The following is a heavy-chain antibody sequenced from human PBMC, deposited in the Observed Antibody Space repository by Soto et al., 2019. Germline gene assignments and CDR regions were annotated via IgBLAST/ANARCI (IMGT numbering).Heavy chain of an antibody. V-gene: IGHV3-23*01. J-gene: IGHJ4*02. CDR1: GFTFSSYA. D-gene: IGHD6-13*01. CDR2: ISGSGGST. Sequence: EVQLLESGGGLVQPGGSLRLSCAASGFTFSSYAMSWVRQAPGKGLEWVSAISGSGGSTYYADSVKGRFTISRDNSKNTLDLQMNSLRAEDTAVYYCAKDLNGNSSSWYYFDYWGQGTLVTVSS. CDR3: AKDLNGNSSSWYYFDY.